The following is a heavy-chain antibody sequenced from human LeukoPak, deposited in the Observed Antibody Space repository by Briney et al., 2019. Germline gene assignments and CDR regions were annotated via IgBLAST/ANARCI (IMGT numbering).Heavy chain of an antibody. Sequence: QPGRSLRLSCAASGFTFSSYAMHWVRQAPGKGLEWVAVISYDGSNKYYADSVKGRFTISRDNSKNTLYLQMNSLRAEDTAVYYCARGYSSGWYRGGDFDYWGQGTLVTVSS. CDR1: GFTFSSYA. V-gene: IGHV3-30-3*01. CDR3: ARGYSSGWYRGGDFDY. CDR2: ISYDGSNK. J-gene: IGHJ4*02. D-gene: IGHD6-19*01.